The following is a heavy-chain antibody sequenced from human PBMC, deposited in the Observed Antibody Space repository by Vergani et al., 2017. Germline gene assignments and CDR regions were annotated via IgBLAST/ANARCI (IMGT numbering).Heavy chain of an antibody. Sequence: EVQLVESGGVVVQPGGSLRLSCAASGFTSDDYTMHWVRQAPGKGLEWVSLISWDGGSTFYADSVKGRFTISRDNSKNSLYLQMNSLRTEDTALYYCAKDTGAYCSGGSCPRPYYGMDVWGQGTTVTVSS. CDR2: ISWDGGST. CDR1: GFTSDDYT. V-gene: IGHV3-43*01. J-gene: IGHJ6*02. CDR3: AKDTGAYCSGGSCPRPYYGMDV. D-gene: IGHD2-15*01.